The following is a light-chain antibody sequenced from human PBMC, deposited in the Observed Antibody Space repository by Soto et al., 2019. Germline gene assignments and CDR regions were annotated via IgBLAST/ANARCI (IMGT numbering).Light chain of an antibody. CDR1: SSDVGGYNY. CDR2: EVT. V-gene: IGLV2-14*01. CDR3: SSFTSSTTLL. Sequence: QSVLTQPASVSGSPGQSITISCTGTSSDVGGYNYVSWHQQHPGKAPKLMIYEVTNRPSGVSNRFSGSKSGNTASLTISGLQAEDEADYYCSSFTSSTTLLFGGGTKLTVL. J-gene: IGLJ2*01.